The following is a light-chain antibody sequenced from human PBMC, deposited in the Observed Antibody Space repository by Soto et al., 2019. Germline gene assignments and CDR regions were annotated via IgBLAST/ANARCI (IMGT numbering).Light chain of an antibody. J-gene: IGKJ1*01. CDR3: QQFGTSPWT. CDR2: GAS. V-gene: IGKV3-20*01. CDR1: QSLNSNS. Sequence: EIVLTQSPGTLSVSPGERANLSCRDSQSLNSNSLAWYQQKPGQAPRLLVYGASSRATGIPDRFSGSGSGTDFTLTISRLKPEDFAVYYCQQFGTSPWTFGQGTKVDIK.